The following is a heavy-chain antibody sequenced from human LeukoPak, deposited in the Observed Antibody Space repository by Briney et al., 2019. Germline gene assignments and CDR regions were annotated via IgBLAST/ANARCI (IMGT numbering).Heavy chain of an antibody. Sequence: SETLSLTCTVSGGSISSYYWSWIRQPPGKGLEWIGYIYYSGSTNYNPSLKSRVTISVDTSKNQFSLKLSSVTAADTAVYYCARARYDFWSGYNRMNWFDPWGQGTLVTVSS. J-gene: IGHJ5*02. CDR1: GGSISSYY. CDR3: ARARYDFWSGYNRMNWFDP. CDR2: IYYSGST. D-gene: IGHD3-3*01. V-gene: IGHV4-59*01.